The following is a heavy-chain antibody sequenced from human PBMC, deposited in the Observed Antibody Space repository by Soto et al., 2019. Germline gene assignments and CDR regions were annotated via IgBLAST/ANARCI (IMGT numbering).Heavy chain of an antibody. CDR2: IYYSGTT. J-gene: IGHJ6*02. CDR3: ARDKIWFGELVYYYGMDV. D-gene: IGHD3-10*01. Sequence: QVQLQESGPGLVKPSQTLSLTCTVSGGSISSGDYYWSWIRQPPGKGLEWIGYIYYSGTTNYNPSLKSRVTISVDTSKNQFSLKLSSVTAADTAVYYCARDKIWFGELVYYYGMDVWDQGTTVTVSS. CDR1: GGSISSGDYY. V-gene: IGHV4-30-4*01.